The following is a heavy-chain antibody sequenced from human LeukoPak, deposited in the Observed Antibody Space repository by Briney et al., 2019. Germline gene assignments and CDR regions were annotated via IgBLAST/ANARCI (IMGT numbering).Heavy chain of an antibody. D-gene: IGHD1-1*01. CDR2: IYYSGST. V-gene: IGHV4-39*01. Sequence: SETLSLTCTVSGGSISSSSYYWGWIRQPPGKGLEWIGSIYYSGSTYYNPSLKSRVTISVDTSKNQFSLKLSSVTAADTAVYYCASTLTTGTTHLFDYWGQGTLVTVSS. CDR3: ASTLTTGTTHLFDY. CDR1: GGSISSSSYY. J-gene: IGHJ4*02.